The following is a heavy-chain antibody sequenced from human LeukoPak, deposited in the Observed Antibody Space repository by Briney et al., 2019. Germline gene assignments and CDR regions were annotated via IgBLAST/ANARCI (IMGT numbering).Heavy chain of an antibody. V-gene: IGHV3-74*01. J-gene: IGHJ4*02. D-gene: IGHD5-18*01. CDR1: GFPFSSYW. Sequence: GGSLSLSCAGSGFPFSSYWMHWVRQAPGKGLVWVSRINSDGSSTSYADSVKGRFTISRDNAKNTLYLQMNSLRAEDTAVYYCARDGSFDTAMGPKGLDYWGQGTLVTVSS. CDR3: ARDGSFDTAMGPKGLDY. CDR2: INSDGSST.